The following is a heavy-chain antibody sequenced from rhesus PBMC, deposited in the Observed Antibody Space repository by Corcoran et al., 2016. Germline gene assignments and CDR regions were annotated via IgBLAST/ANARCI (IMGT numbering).Heavy chain of an antibody. CDR1: GGSISSNY. J-gene: IGHJ1*01. Sequence: QLQLQESGPGLVKPSETLSLTCAVSGGSISSNYWSWIRQPPGEGLEWVGRISGSGGSNDYTPALMSGVTSSTETSKSQFSLKLSAVTAADTAVYYGARENTVNTPFAFWGQGALVTVSS. CDR3: ARENTVNTPFAF. D-gene: IGHD4-23*01. CDR2: ISGSGGSN. V-gene: IGHV4-173*01.